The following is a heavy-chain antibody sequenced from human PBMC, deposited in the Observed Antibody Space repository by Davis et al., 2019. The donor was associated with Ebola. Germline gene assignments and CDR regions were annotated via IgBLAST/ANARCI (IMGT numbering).Heavy chain of an antibody. J-gene: IGHJ3*02. V-gene: IGHV3-66*02. Sequence: GESLKISCVASGFTVASNYMNWVRQAPGKGLEWVSFLYSGGATFYADSVKGRFTVSRDSSKNTLYLQMNRLQPEDTAIYYCARDVVGSGSSEVALDIWGQGTKVTVSS. D-gene: IGHD6-6*01. CDR2: LYSGGAT. CDR1: GFTVASNY. CDR3: ARDVVGSGSSEVALDI.